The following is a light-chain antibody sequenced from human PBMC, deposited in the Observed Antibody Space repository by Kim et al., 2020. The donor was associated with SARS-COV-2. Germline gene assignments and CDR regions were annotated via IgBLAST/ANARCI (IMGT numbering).Light chain of an antibody. J-gene: IGLJ1*01. CDR3: TSFISSSTPYV. CDR2: EVT. V-gene: IGLV2-18*02. CDR1: SSDVGSYNR. Sequence: QSALTQPPSVSGSPGQSVTISCTGTSSDVGSYNRVSWYQQSPGTAPKLIIYEVTNRPSGVPDRFSGSRSGNTASLTISGLQAEDEADYYCTSFISSSTPYVFGTGTKVTVL.